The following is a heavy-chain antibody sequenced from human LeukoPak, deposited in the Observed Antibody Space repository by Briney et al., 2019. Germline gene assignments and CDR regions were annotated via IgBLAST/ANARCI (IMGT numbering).Heavy chain of an antibody. CDR3: ARDYADYVGYFFFDY. CDR2: ISGGGETT. J-gene: IGHJ4*02. CDR1: GFTFNNYA. D-gene: IGHD4-17*01. Sequence: PGVSLRLSCAASGFTFNNYAMNWVRQAPGKGREWVSSISGGGETTYYADSAKGRFTISRDNSQNTLYLQMNSLRAEDTAVYYCARDYADYVGYFFFDYWGQGTLVTVSS. V-gene: IGHV3-23*01.